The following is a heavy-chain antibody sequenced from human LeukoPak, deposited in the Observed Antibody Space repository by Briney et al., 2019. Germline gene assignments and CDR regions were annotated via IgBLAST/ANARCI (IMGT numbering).Heavy chain of an antibody. J-gene: IGHJ4*02. CDR3: AREEQQLVHVYFDY. D-gene: IGHD6-13*01. V-gene: IGHV4-38-2*02. Sequence: PSETLSLTCTVSGYSISSGYYWGWIRQPPGKGLEWIGSIYHSGSTYYNPSLKSRVTISVDTSKNQFSLKLSSVTAADTAVYYCAREEQQLVHVYFDYWGQGTLVTVSS. CDR1: GYSISSGYY. CDR2: IYHSGST.